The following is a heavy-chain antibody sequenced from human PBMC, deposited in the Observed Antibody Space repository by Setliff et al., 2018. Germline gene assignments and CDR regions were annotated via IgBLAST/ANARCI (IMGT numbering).Heavy chain of an antibody. CDR3: AKDLAHYYGSGSSPIDY. CDR2: FSGGGVDT. J-gene: IGHJ4*02. Sequence: GGSLRLSCAASGFTFSASPMSWVRQAPGKGLEWVSTFSGGGVDTYYADSVKCRFTISRDYSKNTLFLQMNSLRAEDTAVYYCAKDLAHYYGSGSSPIDYWGQGTLVTVSS. D-gene: IGHD3-10*01. V-gene: IGHV3-23*01. CDR1: GFTFSASP.